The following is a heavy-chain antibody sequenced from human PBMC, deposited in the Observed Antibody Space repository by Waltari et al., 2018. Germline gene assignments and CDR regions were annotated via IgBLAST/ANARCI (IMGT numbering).Heavy chain of an antibody. CDR1: GFLFSSYG. J-gene: IGHJ4*02. CDR2: IQYDGTTK. V-gene: IGHV3-30*02. CDR3: AKPSSGWLDY. Sequence: QAQLVESGGGVVQPGGSLRLSCVASGFLFSSYGMHWVRQPPGRGLQWVASIQYDGTTKYNVDSVQGRFTISRDKSKNTLYLQMNSLRPEDTAVYYCAKPSSGWLDYWGQGTLVIVSP. D-gene: IGHD6-19*01.